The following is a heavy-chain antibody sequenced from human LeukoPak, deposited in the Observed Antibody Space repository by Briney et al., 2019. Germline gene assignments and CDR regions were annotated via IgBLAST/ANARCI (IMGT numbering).Heavy chain of an antibody. V-gene: IGHV3-23*01. CDR3: ARDYFGSGFGDY. J-gene: IGHJ4*02. Sequence: SGGSLRLSCAASGFTFSSYAMSWVRQAPGKGLEWVSAISGSGGSTYYADSVKGRFTISRDNAKNSLYLQMNSLRAEDTAVYYCARDYFGSGFGDYWGQGTLVTVSS. CDR2: ISGSGGST. CDR1: GFTFSSYA. D-gene: IGHD3-10*01.